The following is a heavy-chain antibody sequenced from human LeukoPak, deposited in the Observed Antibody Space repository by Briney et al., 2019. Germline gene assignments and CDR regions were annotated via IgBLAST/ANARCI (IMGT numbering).Heavy chain of an antibody. CDR1: GGSISSYY. D-gene: IGHD6-19*01. J-gene: IGHJ4*02. CDR2: IYYSGST. V-gene: IGHV4-59*12. Sequence: SETLSLTCTVSGGSISSYYWSWIRQPPGKGLEWIGYIYYSGSTNYNPSLKSRVTISVDTSKNQFSLKLSSVTAADTAVYYCAKDPLDIPVAGTDYWGQGTLVTVSS. CDR3: AKDPLDIPVAGTDY.